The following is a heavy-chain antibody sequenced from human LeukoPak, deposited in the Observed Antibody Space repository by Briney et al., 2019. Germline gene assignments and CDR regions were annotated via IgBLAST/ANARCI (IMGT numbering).Heavy chain of an antibody. D-gene: IGHD5-18*01. CDR1: GGSISSYY. Sequence: SETLSLTCTVSGGSISSYYWSWIRQPPGKGLEWIGYIYYSGSTNYNPSLKSRVTISVDTSKNQFSLEFSSVTAADTAVYYCPRTYTPMVLDYWGQGTLVTVSS. CDR2: IYYSGST. V-gene: IGHV4-59*01. CDR3: PRTYTPMVLDY. J-gene: IGHJ4*02.